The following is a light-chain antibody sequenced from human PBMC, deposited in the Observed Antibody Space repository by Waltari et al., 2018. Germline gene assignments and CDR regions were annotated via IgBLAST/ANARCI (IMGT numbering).Light chain of an antibody. CDR3: QESVSTPKGT. V-gene: IGKV1-39*01. CDR1: QSISTF. CDR2: AAS. Sequence: DIQMTQSPSSLSASVGDRVTITFRASQSISTFLNWYQQKEGRAPKILIYAASTLQRGVPSRFSGSGAVSDFTLTISSLQPEDSATYHCQESVSTPKGTFGPGTKVEIK. J-gene: IGKJ3*01.